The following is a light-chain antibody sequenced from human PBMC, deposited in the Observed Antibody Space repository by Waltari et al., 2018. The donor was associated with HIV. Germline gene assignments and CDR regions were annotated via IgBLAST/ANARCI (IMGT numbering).Light chain of an antibody. J-gene: IGLJ2*01. CDR2: KDN. Sequence: SNEFTQPPSVSVSPGQTARIACYGNELISQTLTWYQRKAGQARVLVMCKDNERPLGISERISGSRSGATVTLTISEVQAEDEADYYCQSAGSGGTSVVFGSGTKLTV. CDR3: QSAGSGGTSVV. V-gene: IGLV3-25*03. CDR1: ELISQT.